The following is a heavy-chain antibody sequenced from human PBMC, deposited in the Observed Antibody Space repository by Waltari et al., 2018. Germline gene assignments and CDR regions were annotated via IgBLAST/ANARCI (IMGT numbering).Heavy chain of an antibody. V-gene: IGHV1-24*01. CDR2: FDPEDGET. D-gene: IGHD5-18*01. J-gene: IGHJ4*02. Sequence: QVQLVQSGAEVKKPGASVKVSCKVSGYTLTELSMHWVRQAPGKGLEWMGGFDPEDGETIYAQKFQGRVTMTEDTSTDTAYMELSSLRSEDTAVYYCATVPSLRESRGYSYGLGVYWGQGTLVTVSS. CDR3: ATVPSLRESRGYSYGLGVY. CDR1: GYTLTELS.